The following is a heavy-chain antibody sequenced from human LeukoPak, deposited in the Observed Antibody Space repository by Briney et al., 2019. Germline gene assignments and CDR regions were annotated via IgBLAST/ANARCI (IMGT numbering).Heavy chain of an antibody. J-gene: IGHJ5*02. CDR2: IIPIFGTA. V-gene: IGHV1-69*01. Sequence: GASVKVSCKASGGTFSSYAISWVRQAPGQGLEWMGGIIPIFGTANYAQKFQGRVTITADESTRTAYMELSSLRCEDTAVYYCGQCSSTSCYRAFWFDPWGQGTLVTVSS. D-gene: IGHD2-2*02. CDR1: GGTFSSYA. CDR3: GQCSSTSCYRAFWFDP.